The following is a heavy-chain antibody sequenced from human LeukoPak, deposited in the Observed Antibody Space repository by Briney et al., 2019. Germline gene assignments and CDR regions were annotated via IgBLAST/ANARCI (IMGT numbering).Heavy chain of an antibody. CDR2: AYYRSKWYI. CDR1: GDSVSSNSSA. J-gene: IGHJ4*02. Sequence: SQTLSLTCAISGDSVSSNSSAWSWIRQSPSRGLEWLGRAYYRSKWYITYAVSVKGRITINPDTSRNQFSLQLNSVTPEDTAVYYCARNYRLDFDYWGQGTLVTVSS. CDR3: ARNYRLDFDY. D-gene: IGHD1-7*01. V-gene: IGHV6-1*01.